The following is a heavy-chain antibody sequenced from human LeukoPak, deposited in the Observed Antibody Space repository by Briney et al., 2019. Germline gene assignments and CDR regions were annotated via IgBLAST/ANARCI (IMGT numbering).Heavy chain of an antibody. CDR3: ARGWAPPMFDP. D-gene: IGHD5-24*01. J-gene: IGHJ5*02. CDR2: IYITGST. CDR1: GGSITSYY. Sequence: SETLSLTCTVSGGSITSYYWSWIRQSAGKGLEWIGRIYITGSTTYNPSLKSRVTMSVDTSKNQFSLKLSSVTAADTAVYYCARGWAPPMFDPWGQGTLVTVSS. V-gene: IGHV4-4*07.